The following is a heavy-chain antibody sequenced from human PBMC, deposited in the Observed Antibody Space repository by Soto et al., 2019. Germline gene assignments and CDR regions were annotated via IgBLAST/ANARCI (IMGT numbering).Heavy chain of an antibody. CDR3: ARGYVGSWAHFDY. J-gene: IGHJ4*02. Sequence: GGSLRLSCSASGFTFGNYAMNWVRQAPGKGLEWVSSISDSSSKTYYADSVKGRFTISRDNSKNMLLLQLNTLRADDTAVYFCARGYVGSWAHFDYWGQGTQVTV. V-gene: IGHV3-23*01. D-gene: IGHD2-15*01. CDR2: ISDSSSKT. CDR1: GFTFGNYA.